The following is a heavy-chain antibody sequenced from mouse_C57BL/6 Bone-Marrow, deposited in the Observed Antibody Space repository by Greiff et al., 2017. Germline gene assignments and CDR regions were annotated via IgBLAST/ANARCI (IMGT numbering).Heavy chain of an antibody. CDR1: GFSLSASGMG. D-gene: IGHD2-1*01. Sequence: QVTLKVSGPGILQPSQTLSLTCSFSGFSLSASGMGVSWIRQPSGKGLEWLAHIYWDDDKRSNPSLKSRLTISKDTSRNQVFLKITSVDTADTATYYCARPIYYGNYGFAYWGQGTLVTVSA. CDR3: ARPIYYGNYGFAY. J-gene: IGHJ3*01. V-gene: IGHV8-12*01. CDR2: IYWDDDK.